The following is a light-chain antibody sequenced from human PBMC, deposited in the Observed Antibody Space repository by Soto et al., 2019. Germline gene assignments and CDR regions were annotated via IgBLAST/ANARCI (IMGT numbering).Light chain of an antibody. Sequence: DIQMTQSPSTLSASVGDRVTITCRASQSIGNSLAWYQQQPGKAPKLLIYDASSLESGVPLRFSGSGSGTEFTLTISSLQPDDFATYYCQQYNGYSRTFGQGTKVKIK. CDR1: QSIGNS. V-gene: IGKV1-5*01. CDR3: QQYNGYSRT. CDR2: DAS. J-gene: IGKJ1*01.